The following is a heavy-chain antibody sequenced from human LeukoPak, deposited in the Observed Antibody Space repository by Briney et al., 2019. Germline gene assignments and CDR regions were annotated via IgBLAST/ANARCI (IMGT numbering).Heavy chain of an antibody. CDR1: GYTFTSYA. V-gene: IGHV7-4-1*02. D-gene: IGHD6-19*01. CDR3: ARAAGNSGWFLFDY. J-gene: IGHJ4*02. Sequence: ASVKVSCKASGYTFTSYAINWVRQAPGQGLEWMGWINTNTGNTTYAQGFTGRFVFSLDTSVSTAYLQISSLKPEDTAVHYCARAAGNSGWFLFDYWGQGTLVTVSS. CDR2: INTNTGNT.